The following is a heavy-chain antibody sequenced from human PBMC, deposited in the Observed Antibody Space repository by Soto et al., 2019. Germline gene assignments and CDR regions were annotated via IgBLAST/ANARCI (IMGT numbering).Heavy chain of an antibody. J-gene: IGHJ6*02. V-gene: IGHV4-39*01. CDR2: IYYSGST. Sequence: SSETLSLTCTVSGGSIISSSYYWVWIRQPPGKGLEWIGSIYYSGSTYYNPSLKSRVTISVDTSKNQFSLKLSSVTAADTAVYYCARGVEYYYYGMDVWGQGTTVTVSS. CDR1: GGSIISSSYY. D-gene: IGHD2-15*01. CDR3: ARGVEYYYYGMDV.